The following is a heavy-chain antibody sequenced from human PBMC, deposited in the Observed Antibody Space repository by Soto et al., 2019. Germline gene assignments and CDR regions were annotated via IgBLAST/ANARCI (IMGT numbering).Heavy chain of an antibody. CDR1: GGSINSYY. CDR3: ARVRAAAVTQVNSLGHYYYGMDV. J-gene: IGHJ6*02. D-gene: IGHD6-13*01. CDR2: INHSGST. V-gene: IGHV4-34*01. Sequence: TSETLSLTCTVSGGSINSYYWSWIRQPPGKGLEWIGEINHSGSTNYNPSLKSRVTISVDTSKNQFSLKLSSVTAADTAVYYCARVRAAAVTQVNSLGHYYYGMDVWGQGTTVTVSS.